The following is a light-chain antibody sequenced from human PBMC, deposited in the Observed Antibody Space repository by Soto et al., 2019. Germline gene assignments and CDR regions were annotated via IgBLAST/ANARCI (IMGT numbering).Light chain of an antibody. V-gene: IGLV1-40*01. Sequence: QSVLTQPPSVSGAPGQRVTISCTGSSSNIGAGYDVHWYQQLPGTAPKLLIYGNSNRPSVVPDRFSGSKSGTSASLAITGLQAGDGADYYSQSYYCSLSGVVFGGGSKVTLL. CDR1: SSNIGAGYD. CDR3: QSYYCSLSGVV. J-gene: IGLJ2*01. CDR2: GNS.